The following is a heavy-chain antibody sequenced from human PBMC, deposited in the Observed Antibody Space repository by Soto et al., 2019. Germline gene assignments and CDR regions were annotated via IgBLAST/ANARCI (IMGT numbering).Heavy chain of an antibody. Sequence: ASVKVSCKASGYTFTGYYMHWVRQAPGQGLEWMGWINPNSGGTNYAQKFQGWVTMTRDTSISTAYMELSRLRSDDTAVYYCARDNYGSGNPGADWGQGTLVTVSS. D-gene: IGHD3-10*01. CDR1: GYTFTGYY. CDR2: INPNSGGT. V-gene: IGHV1-2*04. J-gene: IGHJ4*02. CDR3: ARDNYGSGNPGAD.